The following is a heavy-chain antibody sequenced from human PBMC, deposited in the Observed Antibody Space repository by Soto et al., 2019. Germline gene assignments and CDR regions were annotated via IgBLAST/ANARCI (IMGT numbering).Heavy chain of an antibody. CDR1: GFTFSSYS. V-gene: IGHV3-21*01. D-gene: IGHD3-10*01. CDR2: ISSSSSYI. J-gene: IGHJ4*02. CDR3: ARYPVITMVRGVTPYFDY. Sequence: EVQLVESGGGLVKPGGSLRLSCAASGFTFSSYSMNWVRQAPGKGLEWVSSISSSSSYIYYADSVKGRFTISRDNAKNSLYLQMNSLRAEDTAVYYCARYPVITMVRGVTPYFDYWGQGTLVTVSS.